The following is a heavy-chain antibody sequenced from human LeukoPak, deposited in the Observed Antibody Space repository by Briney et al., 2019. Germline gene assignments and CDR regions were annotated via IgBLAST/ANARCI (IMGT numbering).Heavy chain of an antibody. CDR3: ARHRYCSGGSCYSEYYFDY. CDR2: INHSGST. V-gene: IGHV4-34*01. D-gene: IGHD2-15*01. J-gene: IGHJ4*02. Sequence: PSEALSLTCAVYGGSFSGYYWSWIRQPPGKGLEWIGEINHSGSTNYNPSLKSRVTISVDTSKNQFSLKLSSVTAADTAVYYCARHRYCSGGSCYSEYYFDYWGQGTLVTVSS. CDR1: GGSFSGYY.